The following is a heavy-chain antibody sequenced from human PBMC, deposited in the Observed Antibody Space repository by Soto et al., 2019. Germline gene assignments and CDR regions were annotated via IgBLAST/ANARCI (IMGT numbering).Heavy chain of an antibody. J-gene: IGHJ6*02. D-gene: IGHD3-10*01. CDR3: ARVEVTMVRGDRNRRSYGMDV. CDR2: SYHSGSS. V-gene: IGHV4-30-2*06. Sequence: SETLSLTCTVSGGSINSAGHSWGWVRQSPGKGLEWIGYSYHSGSSYYNPSLQSRVTISVDRSKAQFYLTLTSVTAADTAVYYCARVEVTMVRGDRNRRSYGMDVWGQGTTVTVSS. CDR1: GGSINSAGHS.